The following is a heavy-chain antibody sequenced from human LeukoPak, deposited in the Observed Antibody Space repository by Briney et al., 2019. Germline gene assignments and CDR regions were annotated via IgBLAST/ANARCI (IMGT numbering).Heavy chain of an antibody. Sequence: SVKVSCKASGGTFSSYAISWVRQAPGQGLEWMGGIIPIFGTANYAQKFQGRVTITADKSTSTAYMELSSLRSEDTAVYYCAKDRAIGVAGTYFDYWGQGTLVTVSS. CDR1: GGTFSSYA. D-gene: IGHD6-19*01. V-gene: IGHV1-69*06. CDR3: AKDRAIGVAGTYFDY. CDR2: IIPIFGTA. J-gene: IGHJ4*02.